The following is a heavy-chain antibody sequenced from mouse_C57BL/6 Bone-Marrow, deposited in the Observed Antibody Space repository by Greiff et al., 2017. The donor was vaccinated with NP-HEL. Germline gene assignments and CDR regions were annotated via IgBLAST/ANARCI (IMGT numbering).Heavy chain of an antibody. D-gene: IGHD2-4*01. J-gene: IGHJ2*01. Sequence: QVQLQQSGAELVRPGTSVKMSCKASGYTFTNYWIGWAKQRPGHGLEWIGDIYPGGGYTNYNEKFKGKATLTADKSSSTADMQFSSLTSEDSAIYYCARGEPYDWYFDYWGQGTTLTVSS. CDR2: IYPGGGYT. CDR1: GYTFTNYW. V-gene: IGHV1-63*01. CDR3: ARGEPYDWYFDY.